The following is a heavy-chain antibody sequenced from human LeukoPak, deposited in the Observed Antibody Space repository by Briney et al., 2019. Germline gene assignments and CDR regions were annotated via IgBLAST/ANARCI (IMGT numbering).Heavy chain of an antibody. CDR1: GYTFTGYY. D-gene: IGHD6-19*01. CDR2: INPNSGGT. J-gene: IGHJ4*02. V-gene: IGHV1-2*02. Sequence: GASVKVSCKASGYTFTGYYMHWVRQAPGQGVEWMGWINPNSGGTNYAQKFQGRVTMTRDTSISTAYMELSRLRSDDTAVYYCARALPIAVAGTGSGSDYWGQGTLVTVSS. CDR3: ARALPIAVAGTGSGSDY.